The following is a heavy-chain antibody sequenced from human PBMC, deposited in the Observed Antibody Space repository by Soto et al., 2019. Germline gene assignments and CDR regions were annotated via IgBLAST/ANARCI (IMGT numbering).Heavy chain of an antibody. J-gene: IGHJ6*02. Sequence: EVQLVESGGGLIQPGGSLRLSCVASGFSISGYWMHWVRQAPGKGLVWVSRINSDGSTTNYADSVKGQFTLSRDNAESTVYLQMNSLRAEDTAVYYCARGIKNIYAVDVWSQGTTVTVSS. CDR3: ARGIKNIYAVDV. D-gene: IGHD3-10*01. CDR1: GFSISGYW. V-gene: IGHV3-74*01. CDR2: INSDGSTT.